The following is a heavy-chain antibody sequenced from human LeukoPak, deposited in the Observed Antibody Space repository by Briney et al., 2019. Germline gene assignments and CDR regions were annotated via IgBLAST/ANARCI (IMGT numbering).Heavy chain of an antibody. V-gene: IGHV3-21*01. J-gene: IGHJ4*02. CDR3: ARDEYSGYVHFDY. D-gene: IGHD5-12*01. CDR2: ISSSSSYI. CDR1: GFTFSSYS. Sequence: GGSLRLSCATSGFTFSSYSMNWVRQAPGKGLEWVSSISSSSSYIYYADSVKGRFTISRDNAKNSLYLQMNSLRAEDTAVYYCARDEYSGYVHFDYWGQGTLVTVSS.